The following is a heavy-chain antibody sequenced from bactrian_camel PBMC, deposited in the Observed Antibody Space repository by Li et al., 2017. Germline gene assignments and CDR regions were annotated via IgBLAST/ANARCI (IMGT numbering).Heavy chain of an antibody. V-gene: IGHV3S31*01. CDR2: INPGSGTT. D-gene: IGHD1*01. Sequence: DVQLVESGGGLVQPGGSLRVSCAASGFTFSTSAMSWVRQAPGMGLECVSSINPGSGTTSYADSVKGRFTISRDNAKNTLYLQMNSLKTEDTAVYYCAAVGAYWEFEHYGQGTQVTVS. J-gene: IGHJ4*01. CDR1: GFTFSTSA.